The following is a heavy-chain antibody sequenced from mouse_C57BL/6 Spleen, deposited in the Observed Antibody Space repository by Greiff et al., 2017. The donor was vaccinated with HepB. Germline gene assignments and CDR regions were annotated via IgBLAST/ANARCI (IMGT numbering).Heavy chain of an antibody. CDR1: GYTFTDYN. D-gene: IGHD2-1*01. CDR2: INPNNGGT. V-gene: IGHV1-22*01. CDR3: ARGNYDYYAMDY. Sequence: VQLKESGPELVKPGASVKMSCKASGYTFTDYNMHWVKQSHGKSLEWIGYINPNNGGTSYNQKFKGKATLTVNKSSSTAYMELRSLTSEDSAVYYCARGNYDYYAMDYWGQGTSVTVSS. J-gene: IGHJ4*01.